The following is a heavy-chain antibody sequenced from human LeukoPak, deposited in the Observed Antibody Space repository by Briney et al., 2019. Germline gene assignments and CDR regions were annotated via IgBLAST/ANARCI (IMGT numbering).Heavy chain of an antibody. CDR1: GFTFSSYA. CDR3: AKDLYGDYGVVGYYGMDV. Sequence: GGSLRLSCAASGFTFSSYAMSWVRQAPGKGLEWVSAISGSGGSTYYADSVKGRFTISRDNSKNTLYLQMNSLRAEDTAVYYCAKDLYGDYGVVGYYGMDVWGQGTTVTVSS. CDR2: ISGSGGST. D-gene: IGHD4-17*01. J-gene: IGHJ6*02. V-gene: IGHV3-23*01.